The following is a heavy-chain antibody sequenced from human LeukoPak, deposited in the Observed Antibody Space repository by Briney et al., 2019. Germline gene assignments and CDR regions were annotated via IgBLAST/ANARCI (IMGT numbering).Heavy chain of an antibody. J-gene: IGHJ6*02. Sequence: PGGSLRLSCAASGFTFSSYWMSWVRQAPGKGLEWVANIKQDGSEKYYVDSVKGRFTISRDNAKNSLYLQMNSLRAEGTAVYYCARDKGIAARPFSWDYYYYGMDVWGQGTTVTVSS. CDR1: GFTFSSYW. CDR3: ARDKGIAARPFSWDYYYYGMDV. D-gene: IGHD6-6*01. V-gene: IGHV3-7*01. CDR2: IKQDGSEK.